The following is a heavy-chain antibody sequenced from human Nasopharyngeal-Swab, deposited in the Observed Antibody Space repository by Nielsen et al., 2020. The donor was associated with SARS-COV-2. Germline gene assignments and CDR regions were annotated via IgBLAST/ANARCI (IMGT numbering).Heavy chain of an antibody. V-gene: IGHV4-34*01. CDR3: ARGVAGIAVAGTLGWFDP. CDR1: GGSFSGYY. D-gene: IGHD6-19*01. J-gene: IGHJ5*02. CDR2: INHSGST. Sequence: SETLSLTCAVYGGSFSGYYWSWIRQPPGKGLEWIGEINHSGSTNYNPSLKSRVTISVDTSKNQFSLKLSSVTAADTAVYYCARGVAGIAVAGTLGWFDPWGQGTLVTVSS.